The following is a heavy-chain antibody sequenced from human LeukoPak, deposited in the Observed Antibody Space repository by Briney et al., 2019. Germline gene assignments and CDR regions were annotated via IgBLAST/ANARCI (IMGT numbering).Heavy chain of an antibody. Sequence: GGSLRLSCTASGFSFSGHWMHWARQLPGKGLVWVSRISPTGSTTSYADSVKGRFTISRDNSRNTLFLQMSSLRGEDTAVYYCARDRGKGGYFDYWGQGTLVTVSS. CDR3: ARDRGKGGYFDY. D-gene: IGHD1-1*01. V-gene: IGHV3-74*01. CDR2: ISPTGSTT. J-gene: IGHJ4*02. CDR1: GFSFSGHW.